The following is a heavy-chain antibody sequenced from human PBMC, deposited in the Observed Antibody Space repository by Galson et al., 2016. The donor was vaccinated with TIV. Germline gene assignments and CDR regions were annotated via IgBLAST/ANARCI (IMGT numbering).Heavy chain of an antibody. CDR2: IDWDDDK. CDR1: GFSLSTSEMC. CDR3: ARISGYYDYNGHYIPRSFDY. J-gene: IGHJ4*02. V-gene: IGHV2-70*11. Sequence: LVKPTQTLTLTCTFSGFSLSTSEMCVGWIRQPPGKALEWLARIDWDDDKSYTSSLKTRLTISKDTSRNQVVLTMTNMDPVDTATYYCARISGYYDYNGHYIPRSFDYWGQGTPVTVSS. D-gene: IGHD3-22*01.